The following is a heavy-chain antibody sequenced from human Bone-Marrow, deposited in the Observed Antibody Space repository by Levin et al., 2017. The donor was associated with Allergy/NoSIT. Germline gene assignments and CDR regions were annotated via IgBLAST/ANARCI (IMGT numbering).Heavy chain of an antibody. D-gene: IGHD3-9*01. CDR1: GGSISSNDFY. Sequence: PSETLSLTCTVSGGSISSNDFYWGWIRQPPGKGLEWIGSIYYSGSTYYNPSLKSRVTVSLDTSKNEFSLKLSSVIAADTAVYYCERSSYYDISTGYYDYWGQGTLVAVSS. J-gene: IGHJ4*02. CDR3: ERSSYYDISTGYYDY. CDR2: IYYSGST. V-gene: IGHV4-39*01.